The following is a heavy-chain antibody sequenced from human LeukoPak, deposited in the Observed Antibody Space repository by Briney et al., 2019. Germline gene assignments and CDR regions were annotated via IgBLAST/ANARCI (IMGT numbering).Heavy chain of an antibody. J-gene: IGHJ4*02. CDR1: GGSISSSSYY. CDR2: IYYSGST. Sequence: SETLSLTCTVSGGSISSSSYYWGWIRQPPGKGLEWVGSIYYSGSTYYNPSLKSRVTISVDTSKNQFSLKLSSVTAADTAVYYCASVNSSGWYYGIDYWGQGTLVTVSS. CDR3: ASVNSSGWYYGIDY. V-gene: IGHV4-39*07. D-gene: IGHD6-19*01.